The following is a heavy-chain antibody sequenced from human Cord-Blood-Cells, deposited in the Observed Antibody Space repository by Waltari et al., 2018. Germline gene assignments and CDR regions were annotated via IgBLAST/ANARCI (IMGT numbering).Heavy chain of an antibody. CDR3: ARTALYDILTGYPLAFDY. V-gene: IGHV4-39*01. J-gene: IGHJ4*02. CDR2: IYYSGST. Sequence: QLQLQESGPGLVKPSETLSLTCTVSGGSISSSSYYWGWIRQPPGKGLEWIGSIYYSGSTYYNPSLKSRVTISGAKSKNPFSLKLDPVTAAGTALDYCARTALYDILTGYPLAFDYWGQGTLVTVSS. D-gene: IGHD3-9*01. CDR1: GGSISSSSYY.